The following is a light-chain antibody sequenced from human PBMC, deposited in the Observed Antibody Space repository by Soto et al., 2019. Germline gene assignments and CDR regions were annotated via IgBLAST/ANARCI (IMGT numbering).Light chain of an antibody. J-gene: IGLJ2*01. Sequence: QLVLTQPASVSGSPGQSITISCTGTSSDVGSYDLVSWYQHHPGTAPKLILYEVTKRPSGVSNRFSGSKSGNTASLTISGLQTEDDSHYYCCSYANGNTLLFGGGTKVTVL. CDR1: SSDVGSYDL. CDR3: CSYANGNTLL. CDR2: EVT. V-gene: IGLV2-23*02.